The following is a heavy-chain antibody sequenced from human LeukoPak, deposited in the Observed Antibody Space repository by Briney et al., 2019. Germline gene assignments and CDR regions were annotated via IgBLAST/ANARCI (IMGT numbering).Heavy chain of an antibody. Sequence: SETLSLTCAVYGGSFSGYYWSWIRQPPGKGLEWIGEINRSGSTNYNPSLKSRVTISVDTSKNQFSLKLSSVTAADTAVYYCARVPSHYDFWSGYYYYFDYWGQGTLVTVSS. CDR2: INRSGST. CDR3: ARVPSHYDFWSGYYYYFDY. V-gene: IGHV4-34*01. D-gene: IGHD3-3*01. J-gene: IGHJ4*02. CDR1: GGSFSGYY.